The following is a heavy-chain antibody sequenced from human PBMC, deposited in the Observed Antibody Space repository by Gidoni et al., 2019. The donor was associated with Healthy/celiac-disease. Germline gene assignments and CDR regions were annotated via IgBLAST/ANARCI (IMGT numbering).Heavy chain of an antibody. V-gene: IGHV4-34*01. CDR2: INHSGST. CDR3: ASRQTRSALDY. J-gene: IGHJ4*02. CDR1: GGSFSGYY. Sequence: QVQLQQWGAGLLKPSETLSLTCAVYGGSFSGYYWSWIRQPPGKGLEWIGEINHSGSTNYNPSLKIRVTISVDTSKNQFSLKLSSVTAADTAVYYCASRQTRSALDYWGQGTLVTVSS. D-gene: IGHD4-17*01.